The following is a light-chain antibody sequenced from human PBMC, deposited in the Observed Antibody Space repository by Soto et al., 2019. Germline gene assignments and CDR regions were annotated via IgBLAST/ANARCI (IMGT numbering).Light chain of an antibody. J-gene: IGKJ4*01. CDR1: QSVSSSY. Sequence: EIVLTQSPGTLSLSAWERASLXCKAIQSVSSSYLAWYQQKPGQAPRLLIYGASSRATGIPDRFSGSGSGTDFTLTISRLEPEDFAVYYCQQYGSSPRALTFGGGTKVDIK. CDR3: QQYGSSPRALT. CDR2: GAS. V-gene: IGKV3-20*01.